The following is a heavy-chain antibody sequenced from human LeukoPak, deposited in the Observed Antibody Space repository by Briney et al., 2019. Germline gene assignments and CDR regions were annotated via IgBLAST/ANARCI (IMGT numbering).Heavy chain of an antibody. V-gene: IGHV1-2*02. CDR2: INPNSGGT. J-gene: IGHJ4*02. Sequence: GASVKVSCKASGYTFTGYYMHWVRQAPGQGLEWMGWINPNSGGTNYAQKFQGRVTMTRDTSISTAYMELSRLRSDDTAVYYCARDRNRAAQVEYFDYWGQGTLVTVSS. CDR1: GYTFTGYY. CDR3: ARDRNRAAQVEYFDY. D-gene: IGHD1-1*01.